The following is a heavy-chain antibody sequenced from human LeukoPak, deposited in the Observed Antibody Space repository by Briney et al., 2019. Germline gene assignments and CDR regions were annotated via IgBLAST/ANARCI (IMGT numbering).Heavy chain of an antibody. D-gene: IGHD3-10*01. CDR2: IYTSGST. CDR1: GGSIGSYY. Sequence: SETLSLTCTVSGGSIGSYYRSWIRQPAGKGLEWIGRIYTSGSTNYNPSLKSRVTMSVDTSKNQFSLKLSSVTAADTAVYYCASRPMVRGVIHWFDPWGQGTLVTVSS. J-gene: IGHJ5*02. V-gene: IGHV4-4*07. CDR3: ASRPMVRGVIHWFDP.